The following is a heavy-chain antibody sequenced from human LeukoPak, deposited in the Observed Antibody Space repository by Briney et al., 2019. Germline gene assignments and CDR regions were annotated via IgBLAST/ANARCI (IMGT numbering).Heavy chain of an antibody. CDR2: IYYSGST. D-gene: IGHD3-22*01. CDR1: GGSISSGDYY. J-gene: IGHJ4*02. V-gene: IGHV4-30-4*02. Sequence: SETLSLTCTVSGGSISSGDYYWSWIRQPPGRGLEWIGYIYYSGSTYYNPSLKSRVTISVDTSKNQFSLKLSSVTAADTAVYYCARDPIYYDSSGYTFDYWGQGTLVTVSS. CDR3: ARDPIYYDSSGYTFDY.